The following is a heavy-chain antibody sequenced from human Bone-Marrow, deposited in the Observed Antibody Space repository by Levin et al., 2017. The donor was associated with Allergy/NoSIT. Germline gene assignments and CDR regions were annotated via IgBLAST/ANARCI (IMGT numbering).Heavy chain of an antibody. D-gene: IGHD1-1*01. J-gene: IGHJ5*02. Sequence: GGSLRLSCKASGYTFTSYAMNWVRQAPGQGLEWMGWINTNTGNPTYAQGFTGRFVFSLDTSVSTAYLQISSLKAEDTAVYYCARGTGTTGFDPWGQGTLVTVSS. CDR3: ARGTGTTGFDP. V-gene: IGHV7-4-1*02. CDR2: INTNTGNP. CDR1: GYTFTSYA.